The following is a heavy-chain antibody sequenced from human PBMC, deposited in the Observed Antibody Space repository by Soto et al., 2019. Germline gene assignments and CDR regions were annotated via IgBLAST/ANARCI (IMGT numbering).Heavy chain of an antibody. CDR3: TTDRMGATGSYY. Sequence: GGSLRLSCAASGFTFSSYGMHWVRQAPGKGLEWVAVISYDGSNKYYADSVKGRFTISRDDSKNTLYLQMNSLKTEDTAVYYCTTDRMGATGSYYWGQGTLVTVSS. D-gene: IGHD1-26*01. V-gene: IGHV3-30*03. CDR2: ISYDGSNK. J-gene: IGHJ4*02. CDR1: GFTFSSYG.